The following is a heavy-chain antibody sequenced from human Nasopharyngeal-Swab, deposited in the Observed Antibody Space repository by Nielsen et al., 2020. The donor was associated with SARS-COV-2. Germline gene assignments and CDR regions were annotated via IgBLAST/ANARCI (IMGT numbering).Heavy chain of an antibody. Sequence: WIRQPPGKGLEWIGEIYHSGSTNYNPSLKSRVTISVDKSKNQFSLNLSSVTAADTAVYYCARALGYCSGGSCPLWYYGMDVWGQGTTVTVSS. D-gene: IGHD2-15*01. CDR3: ARALGYCSGGSCPLWYYGMDV. CDR2: IYHSGST. V-gene: IGHV4-4*02. J-gene: IGHJ6*02.